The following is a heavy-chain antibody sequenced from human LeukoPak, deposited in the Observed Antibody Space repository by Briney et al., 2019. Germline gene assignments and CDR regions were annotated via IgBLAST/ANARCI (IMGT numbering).Heavy chain of an antibody. V-gene: IGHV3-48*02. CDR2: ISRSGINT. J-gene: IGHJ4*02. D-gene: IGHD1-26*01. Sequence: GGSLRLSCAASGFTFSSYSMNWVRQAPGKGLEWVSYISRSGINTYYADSVKGRFTISRDNAKNSVYLQMNSLRDEDTAVYYCARWESGNYLIFDYWGQGTLVTVSS. CDR3: ARWESGNYLIFDY. CDR1: GFTFSSYS.